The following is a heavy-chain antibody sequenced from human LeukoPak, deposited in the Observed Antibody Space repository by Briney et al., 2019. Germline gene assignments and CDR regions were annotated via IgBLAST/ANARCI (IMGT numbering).Heavy chain of an antibody. D-gene: IGHD3-22*01. Sequence: GGSLRLSCAASGFTFSSYEMNWVRQAPGKGLEWVSYISSSGSTIYYADSVKGRFTISRDNSKNTLYLQMNSLRAEDTAVYYCARDYDSSGLFDYWGQGTLVTVSS. J-gene: IGHJ4*02. CDR1: GFTFSSYE. V-gene: IGHV3-48*03. CDR3: ARDYDSSGLFDY. CDR2: ISSSGSTI.